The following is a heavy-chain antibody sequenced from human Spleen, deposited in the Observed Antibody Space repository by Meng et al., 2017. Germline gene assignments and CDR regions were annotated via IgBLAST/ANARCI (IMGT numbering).Heavy chain of an antibody. CDR2: INSDGAI. CDR3: ARGRVVVAATPSDY. J-gene: IGHJ4*02. V-gene: IGHV3-11*01. D-gene: IGHD2-15*01. Sequence: QVRLVESGGDLVKPGGSLRLSCAASGFTFSDFFVSWIRQAPGKGLEWVSYINSDGAIFYADSVKGRFIISRDNAENSVYLQMNSLRAEDTAVYYCARGRVVVAATPSDYWGQGTLVTVSS. CDR1: GFTFSDFF.